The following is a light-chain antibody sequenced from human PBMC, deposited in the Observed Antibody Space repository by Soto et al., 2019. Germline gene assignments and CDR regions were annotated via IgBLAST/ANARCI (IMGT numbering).Light chain of an antibody. J-gene: IGKJ2*01. CDR2: WAS. Sequence: DIVMTQSPDSLAVSLGERATINCKSSQSVLYSSNNKNYLAWYQQRPGQPPKLLIYWASTRESGVPDRFSGSGSGTDLTLTITSLQAEDVAVYYCQQYESTPPTFGQGTKLEI. V-gene: IGKV4-1*01. CDR3: QQYESTPPT. CDR1: QSVLYSSNNKNY.